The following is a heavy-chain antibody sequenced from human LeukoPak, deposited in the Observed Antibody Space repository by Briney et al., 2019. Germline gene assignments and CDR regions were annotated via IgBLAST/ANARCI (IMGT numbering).Heavy chain of an antibody. D-gene: IGHD3-10*01. J-gene: IGHJ4*02. Sequence: ASVKVSCKASGGTFSSYTISWVRQAPGQGLEWMGRIIPILGIANYAQKFQGRVTITADKSTSTAYMELSSLRSEDTAVYYCARDGGGYGSGSYLYYFDYWGPGTLVTVSS. CDR1: GGTFSSYT. CDR3: ARDGGGYGSGSYLYYFDY. CDR2: IIPILGIA. V-gene: IGHV1-69*04.